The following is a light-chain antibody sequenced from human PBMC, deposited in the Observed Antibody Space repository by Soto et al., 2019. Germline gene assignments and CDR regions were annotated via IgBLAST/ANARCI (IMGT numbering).Light chain of an antibody. CDR1: QSIKTW. CDR2: DAS. Sequence: FQITQSPSSLSAAVGDRVTITCRASQSIKTWLAWYQRKPGRAPNLLIYDASSLQSGVPSRFSGSGSGTEFTLTISSLQPDDSATYYCKQSESYPCTFGEGTKVDIK. J-gene: IGKJ1*01. CDR3: KQSESYPCT. V-gene: IGKV1-5*01.